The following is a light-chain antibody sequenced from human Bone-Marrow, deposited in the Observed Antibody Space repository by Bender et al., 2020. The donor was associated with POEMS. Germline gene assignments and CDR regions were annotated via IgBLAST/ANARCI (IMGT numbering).Light chain of an antibody. CDR2: EVT. V-gene: IGLV2-8*01. CDR1: SSDVGTFNY. CDR3: SSYAGSNNWV. Sequence: QSALTQPPSASGSPGQSVTISCSGTSSDVGTFNYVSWYQQRPGKAPKLLIFEVTKRPSGVPDRFSGSKSGNTASLTVSGLQTDDEADYYCSSYAGSNNWVFGGGTTLTVL. J-gene: IGLJ3*02.